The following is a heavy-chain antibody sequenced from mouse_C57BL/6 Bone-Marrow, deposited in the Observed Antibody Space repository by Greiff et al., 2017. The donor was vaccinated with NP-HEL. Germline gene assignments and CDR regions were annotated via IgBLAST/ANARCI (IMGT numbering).Heavy chain of an antibody. D-gene: IGHD1-1*01. J-gene: IGHJ1*03. CDR3: AEGYYYGSSYDWYFDV. Sequence: QVQLQQPGAELVKPGASVKMSCKASGYTFTSYWITWVKQRPGQGLEWIGDIYPGSGSTNYNEKFKSKATLTVDTSSSTAYMQLSSLTSEDSAVYYCAEGYYYGSSYDWYFDVWGTGTTVTVSS. CDR2: IYPGSGST. CDR1: GYTFTSYW. V-gene: IGHV1-55*01.